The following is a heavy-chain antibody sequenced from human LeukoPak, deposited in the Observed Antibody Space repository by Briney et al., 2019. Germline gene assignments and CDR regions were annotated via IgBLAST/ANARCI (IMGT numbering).Heavy chain of an antibody. CDR2: IYYSGST. CDR1: GGSISSYY. CDR3: ARAGFEGYCSGGSCYSVWFDP. Sequence: PSETLSLTCTVSGGSISSYYWSWIRQPPGKGLEWIGYIYYSGSTNYNPSLKSRVTISVDTSKNQFSLKLRSVTAADTAVYYCARAGFEGYCSGGSCYSVWFDPWGQGTLVTVSS. V-gene: IGHV4-59*01. J-gene: IGHJ5*02. D-gene: IGHD2-15*01.